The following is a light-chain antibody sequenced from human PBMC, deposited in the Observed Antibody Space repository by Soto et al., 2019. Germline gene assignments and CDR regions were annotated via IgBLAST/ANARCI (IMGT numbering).Light chain of an antibody. V-gene: IGKV3-11*01. Sequence: EIVLTQSPATLSLSPGEGATLSCRASQSISHYLAWYQQKPGQAPRLLIYDAANRATGIPARFSGSGPGTDFTLTISSLEPEDFAVYWCQHRKNWLLTFGGGTKVDIK. CDR3: QHRKNWLLT. CDR1: QSISHY. J-gene: IGKJ4*01. CDR2: DAA.